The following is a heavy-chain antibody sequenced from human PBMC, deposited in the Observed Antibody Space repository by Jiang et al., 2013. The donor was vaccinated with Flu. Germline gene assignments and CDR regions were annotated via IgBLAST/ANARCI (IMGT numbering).Heavy chain of an antibody. Sequence: GSGLVKPSETLSLTCTVSGYSISSGYYWGWIRQPPGKGLEWIGSVYHSGSTYYNPSLKSRVTISVDTSNNQFSLKLGSVTAADTAVYYCARDADYGDYVIWYFDLWGRGTLVTVSS. CDR3: ARDADYGDYVIWYFDL. V-gene: IGHV4-38-2*02. D-gene: IGHD4-17*01. J-gene: IGHJ2*01. CDR1: GYSISSGYY. CDR2: VYHSGST.